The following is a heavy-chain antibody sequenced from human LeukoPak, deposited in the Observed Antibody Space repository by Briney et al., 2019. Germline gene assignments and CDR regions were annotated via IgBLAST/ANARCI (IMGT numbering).Heavy chain of an antibody. V-gene: IGHV4-59*01. CDR2: IYYSGST. J-gene: IGHJ4*02. D-gene: IGHD1-14*01. CDR1: GGSISSYY. Sequence: ASETLSLTCTVSGGSISSYYWSWIRQPPGKGLEWIGYIYYSGSTNYNPSLKSRVTISVDTSKSQFSLKLSSVTAADTAVYYCARSSRYRHYFDYWGQGTLVTVSS. CDR3: ARSSRYRHYFDY.